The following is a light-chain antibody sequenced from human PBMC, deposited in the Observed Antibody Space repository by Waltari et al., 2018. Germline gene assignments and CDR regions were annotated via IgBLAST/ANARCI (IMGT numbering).Light chain of an antibody. Sequence: QSALTQPASVSGSPGQSIILSCTGTGRDVGGYDYVSGYKQYQGKAPRLIIYDVYNRPSGVSNRFSGSKSDNTASLTISGLQAEDESVYYCSSYTSSGVVFGGGTKLTVL. J-gene: IGLJ2*01. CDR3: SSYTSSGVV. CDR2: DVY. V-gene: IGLV2-14*01. CDR1: GRDVGGYDY.